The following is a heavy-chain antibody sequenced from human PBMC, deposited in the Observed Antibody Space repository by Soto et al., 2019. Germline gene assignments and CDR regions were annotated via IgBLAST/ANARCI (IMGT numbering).Heavy chain of an antibody. CDR2: IIPILGIA. D-gene: IGHD2-15*01. J-gene: IGHJ6*02. CDR3: ASAQGVVAATCSLPHYYGMDV. Sequence: QVQLVQSGAEVKKPGSSVKVSCKASGGTFSSYTISWVRQAPGQGLEWMGRIIPILGIANYAQKFQGRVTITADKSTSTAYMELSSLRSEDTAVYYCASAQGVVAATCSLPHYYGMDVWGQGTTVTVSS. CDR1: GGTFSSYT. V-gene: IGHV1-69*02.